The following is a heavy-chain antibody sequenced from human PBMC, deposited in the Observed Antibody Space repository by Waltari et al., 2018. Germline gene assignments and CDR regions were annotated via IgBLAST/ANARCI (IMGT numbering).Heavy chain of an antibody. CDR3: AKDWVLLWFREPNPSFDY. D-gene: IGHD3-10*01. J-gene: IGHJ4*02. CDR1: GFTFSSYG. Sequence: QVQLVESGGGVVQPGGSLRLSCAASGFTFSSYGMHWVRQAPGKGLAWVAFIRYDGSNKYYADSVKGRFTISRDNSKNTLYLQMNSLRAEDTAVYYCAKDWVLLWFREPNPSFDYWGQGTLVTVSS. V-gene: IGHV3-30*02. CDR2: IRYDGSNK.